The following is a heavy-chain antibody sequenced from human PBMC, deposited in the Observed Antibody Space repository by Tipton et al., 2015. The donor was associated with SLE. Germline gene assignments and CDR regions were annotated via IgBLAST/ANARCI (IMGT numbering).Heavy chain of an antibody. V-gene: IGHV3-7*03. CDR1: GFTLSSYW. CDR3: ARDPVGQGPGVDY. CDR2: IKQDGSEK. D-gene: IGHD3-10*01. J-gene: IGHJ4*02. Sequence: SLRLSCAASGFTLSSYWMSWVRQAPGKGLEWVANIKQDGSEKYYVDSVKGRFTISRDNAKNSLHLQMNSLRAEDTAVYYCARDPVGQGPGVDYWGQGTLVTVSS.